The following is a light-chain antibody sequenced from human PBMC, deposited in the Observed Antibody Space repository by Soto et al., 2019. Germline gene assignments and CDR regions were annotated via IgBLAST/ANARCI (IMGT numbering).Light chain of an antibody. CDR3: QQRSNWPPVIT. CDR2: DAS. Sequence: DILLTQSPATLSLSXXEXATLSCRTRRSFSGYLAWYQQKPGQAPRLLIYDASKRATGIPARFSGRGSGTDFTLTISSLAPEDFAVYYCQQRSNWPPVITFGQGTRLEIK. V-gene: IGKV3-11*01. CDR1: RSFSGY. J-gene: IGKJ5*01.